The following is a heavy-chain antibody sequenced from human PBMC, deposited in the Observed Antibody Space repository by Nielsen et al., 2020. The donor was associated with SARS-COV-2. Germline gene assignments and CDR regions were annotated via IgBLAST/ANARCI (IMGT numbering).Heavy chain of an antibody. J-gene: IGHJ4*02. V-gene: IGHV3-9*01. CDR3: AKVGGIAVAGTDYFDY. Sequence: SLRLSCAASGFTFDDYAMHWVRQAPGKGLEWVSGISWNSGSIGYADSVKGRFTISRDNAKNSLYLQMNSLRAEDTALYYCAKVGGIAVAGTDYFDYWGQGTLVTVSS. CDR2: ISWNSGSI. D-gene: IGHD6-19*01. CDR1: GFTFDDYA.